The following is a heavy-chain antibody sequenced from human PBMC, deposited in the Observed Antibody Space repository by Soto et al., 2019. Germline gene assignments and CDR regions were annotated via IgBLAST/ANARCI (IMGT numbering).Heavy chain of an antibody. Sequence: EVQLLESGGGLVQPGGSLRLSCAASGFTFSSYAMSWVRQAPGKGLEWVSAISGSGGSTYYADSVKGRFTISRDNSKNTLYLQMNSLRAEDTAVYYCAKDLRNNEDIEVVPAAPGDYWGQGTLVTVSS. D-gene: IGHD2-2*01. CDR3: AKDLRNNEDIEVVPAAPGDY. J-gene: IGHJ4*02. V-gene: IGHV3-23*01. CDR1: GFTFSSYA. CDR2: ISGSGGST.